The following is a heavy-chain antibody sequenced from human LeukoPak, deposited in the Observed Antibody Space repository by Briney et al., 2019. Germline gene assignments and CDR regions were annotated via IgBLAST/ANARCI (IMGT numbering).Heavy chain of an antibody. Sequence: PGGSLRLSCAASGFTFSSYNMNWVRQAPGKGLEWVSSISGSSNYIYYADSVKGRFTISRDNAKNSLYLQMNSLRAEDTAVYYCARDPTDYDILTAHGGGGWGQGTMVTVPS. CDR2: ISGSSNYI. J-gene: IGHJ3*01. D-gene: IGHD3-9*01. CDR3: ARDPTDYDILTAHGGGG. V-gene: IGHV3-21*01. CDR1: GFTFSSYN.